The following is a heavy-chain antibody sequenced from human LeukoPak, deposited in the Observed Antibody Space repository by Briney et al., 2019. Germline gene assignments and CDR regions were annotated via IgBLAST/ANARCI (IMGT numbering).Heavy chain of an antibody. CDR3: AREYGYYDSSGYYSDY. CDR1: DYTFTSYG. J-gene: IGHJ4*02. V-gene: IGHV1-18*01. CDR2: ISAYNGNT. D-gene: IGHD3-22*01. Sequence: GASVKVSCKASDYTFTSYGISWVRQAPGQGLEWMGWISAYNGNTNYAQKLQGRVTMTTDTSTSAAYMELRSLRSDDTAVYYCAREYGYYDSSGYYSDYWGQGTLVTVSS.